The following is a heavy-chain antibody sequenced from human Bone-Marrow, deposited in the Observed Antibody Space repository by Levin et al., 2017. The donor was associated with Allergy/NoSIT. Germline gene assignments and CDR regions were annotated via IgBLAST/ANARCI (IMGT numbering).Heavy chain of an antibody. D-gene: IGHD6-19*01. CDR2: ISGSGGST. CDR3: AKDQAARGSGWFTGY. Sequence: GESLKISCAASGFTFSSYAMSWVRQAPGKGLEWVSAISGSGGSTYYADSVKGRFTISRDNSKNTLYPQMNSLRAEDTAVYYCAKDQAARGSGWFTGYWGQGTLVTVSS. CDR1: GFTFSSYA. J-gene: IGHJ4*02. V-gene: IGHV3-23*01.